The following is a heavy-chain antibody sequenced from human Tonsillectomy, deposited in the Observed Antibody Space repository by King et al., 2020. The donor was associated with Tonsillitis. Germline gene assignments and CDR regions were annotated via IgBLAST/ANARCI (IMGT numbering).Heavy chain of an antibody. CDR3: ARAFETSGYCWSVDL. V-gene: IGHV1-2*02. Sequence: VQLVESGAEVKKPGASVKVSCKTSGYTFTDYYFHWVRQAPGQGLEWMGWINPKSGATFYAQKFQGRVTMTRDTSISTVYMEMSSLRSDDTAVYYCARAFETSGYCWSVDLWGRGTLIIVS. J-gene: IGHJ4*02. CDR1: GYTFTDYY. D-gene: IGHD3-3*01. CDR2: INPKSGAT.